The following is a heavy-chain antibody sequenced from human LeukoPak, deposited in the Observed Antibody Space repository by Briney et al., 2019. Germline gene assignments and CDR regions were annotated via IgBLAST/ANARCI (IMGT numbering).Heavy chain of an antibody. CDR2: IYHSGST. Sequence: SETLSLTCSVSGGFNTHYYWSWMRQPPGKGLEWIGYIYHSGSTNYNPSLKSRVTISVDTSKNHFSLKLSSVTAADTAVYYCAREQMPPGGYCSGTSCHGDWYFDLWGRGTLVTVSS. J-gene: IGHJ2*01. CDR3: AREQMPPGGYCSGTSCHGDWYFDL. D-gene: IGHD2-2*01. V-gene: IGHV4-59*01. CDR1: GGFNTHYY.